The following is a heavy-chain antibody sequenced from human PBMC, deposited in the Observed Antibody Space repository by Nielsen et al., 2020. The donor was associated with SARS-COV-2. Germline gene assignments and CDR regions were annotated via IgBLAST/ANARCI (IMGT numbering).Heavy chain of an antibody. CDR2: IYFSDSDT. CDR1: GYRFTSFW. V-gene: IGHV5-51*01. D-gene: IGHD3-10*01. J-gene: IGHJ6*02. Sequence: GESLKISCKVSGYRFTSFWIGWVRQMPGKGLEWMGIIYFSDSDTRFSPSFQGQVTISVDTSISTAYLQWSSLKASDTAMYYCARRRGSGSYFYYGMDVWGQGTTVTVSS. CDR3: ARRRGSGSYFYYGMDV.